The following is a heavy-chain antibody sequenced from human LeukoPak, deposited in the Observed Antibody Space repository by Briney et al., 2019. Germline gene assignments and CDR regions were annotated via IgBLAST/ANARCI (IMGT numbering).Heavy chain of an antibody. D-gene: IGHD3-10*01. CDR2: IRGSGGST. V-gene: IGHV3-23*01. Sequence: GGSLRLSCAASGFTFSSYAMSWVRQAPGKGLEWVAAIRGSGGSTYYADSVKGPFTISRDNSKNTLYLQMNSLRAEDTAVYYCAKDSVGDYYFDYWGQGTLVTVSS. CDR3: AKDSVGDYYFDY. CDR1: GFTFSSYA. J-gene: IGHJ4*02.